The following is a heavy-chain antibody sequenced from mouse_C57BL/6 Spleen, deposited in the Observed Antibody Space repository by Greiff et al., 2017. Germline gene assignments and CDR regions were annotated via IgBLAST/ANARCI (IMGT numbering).Heavy chain of an antibody. D-gene: IGHD3-2*02. J-gene: IGHJ2*01. V-gene: IGHV1-82*01. CDR2: IYPGDGDT. CDR3: AKTAQATDY. CDR1: GYAFSSSW. Sequence: QVQLQQSGPELVKPGASVKISCTASGYAFSSSWMNWVKQRPGKGLEWIGRIYPGDGDTNYNGKFKGKATLTADKSSSTAYMQLSSLTSEDSAVYFCAKTAQATDYWGQGTTLTVSS.